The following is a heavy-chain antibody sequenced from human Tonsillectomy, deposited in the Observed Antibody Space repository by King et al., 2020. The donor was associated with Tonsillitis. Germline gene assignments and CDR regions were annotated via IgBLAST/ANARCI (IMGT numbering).Heavy chain of an antibody. Sequence: VQLVESGGGLVKPGGSLRLSCAASGFTFSSYSMNWVRQAPGKGLEWVSSISSSSSYIYYADSVKGRFTISRENAKNSLYLQMHSLRAEDTAVYYCARGSAVARLGWFDPWGQGTLVTVSS. CDR3: ARGSAVARLGWFDP. CDR2: ISSSSSYI. CDR1: GFTFSSYS. J-gene: IGHJ5*01. V-gene: IGHV3-21*01. D-gene: IGHD6-19*01.